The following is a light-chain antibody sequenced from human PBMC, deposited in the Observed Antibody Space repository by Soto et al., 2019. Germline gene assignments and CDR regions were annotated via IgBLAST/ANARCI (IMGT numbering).Light chain of an antibody. CDR3: QQRSNWVFT. V-gene: IGKV3-11*01. Sequence: EIVLTQSPATLSLSPGERATLSCRASQGVSSYLAWYQQKPGQAPRLLIYDASNSATGIPARFSGSGSGTDFTLTISSLEPEDFAVYYCQQRSNWVFTFGPGTKVDIK. J-gene: IGKJ3*01. CDR1: QGVSSY. CDR2: DAS.